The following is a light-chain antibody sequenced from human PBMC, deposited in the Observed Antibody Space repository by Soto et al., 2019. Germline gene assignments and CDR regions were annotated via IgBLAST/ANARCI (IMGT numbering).Light chain of an antibody. J-gene: IGKJ4*01. CDR2: GAS. V-gene: IGKV3-20*01. Sequence: DILLTQSPGTLSLSTGERATLSCRASQSLSSSYLAWYQQKPGQAPRLLIYGASSRATGIPDRFSGSGSGTDFTLTISRLEPEDFAVYYCQQYDTSPSLTFGGGTKVDIK. CDR3: QQYDTSPSLT. CDR1: QSLSSSY.